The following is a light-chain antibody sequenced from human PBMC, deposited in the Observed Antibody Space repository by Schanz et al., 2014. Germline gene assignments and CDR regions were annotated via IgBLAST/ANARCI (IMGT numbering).Light chain of an antibody. CDR3: MQGTHWPPHT. V-gene: IGKV2-30*01. CDR1: QSLVSSDGHTY. CDR2: KVS. Sequence: DAVMTQSPLSLSVTLGQPASLSCRSSQSLVSSDGHTYLLWLHQRPGQSPRRLIYKVSNRDSGVPDRFSGSGSGTDFTLKISRVEAEDVGVYYCMQGTHWPPHTFGQGTKLEIK. J-gene: IGKJ2*01.